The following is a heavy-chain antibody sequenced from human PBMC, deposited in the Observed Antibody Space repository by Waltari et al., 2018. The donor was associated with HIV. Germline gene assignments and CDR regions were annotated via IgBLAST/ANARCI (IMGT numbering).Heavy chain of an antibody. D-gene: IGHD3-10*01. V-gene: IGHV3-23*01. J-gene: IGHJ4*02. Sequence: LLESGGNLVQPGGSLTLSCAASGLTSRSYAMTWFRQAPGKGLEWVSGISGSGGDTLFADSVKGRFTISRDASTVYLSMNRLTAEDTAVYYCAKVGLSGRWLLRRPFYFDYWGQGILVTVSS. CDR3: AKVGLSGRWLLRRPFYFDY. CDR1: GLTSRSYA. CDR2: ISGSGGDT.